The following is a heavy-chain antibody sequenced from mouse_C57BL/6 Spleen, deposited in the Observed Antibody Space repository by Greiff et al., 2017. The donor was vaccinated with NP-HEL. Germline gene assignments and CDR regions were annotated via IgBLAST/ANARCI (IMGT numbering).Heavy chain of an antibody. Sequence: VQLQQPGAKLVKPGASVKMSCKASGYTFTSYWITWVKQRPGQGLEWIGDIYPGSGSTNYNEKFKSKATLTVDTSSSTAYMQLSSLTSEYSAVYYCASSSTVVATRYFDYWGQGTTLAVSS. D-gene: IGHD1-1*01. J-gene: IGHJ2*01. CDR1: GYTFTSYW. V-gene: IGHV1-55*01. CDR2: IYPGSGST. CDR3: ASSSTVVATRYFDY.